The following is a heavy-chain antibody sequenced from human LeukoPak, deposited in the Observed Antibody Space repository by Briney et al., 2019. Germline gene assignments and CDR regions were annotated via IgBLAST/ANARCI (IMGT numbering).Heavy chain of an antibody. V-gene: IGHV4-61*02. J-gene: IGHJ5*02. CDR2: IYAGGNT. D-gene: IGHD3-10*01. Sequence: SQTLSLTCTVSGDSISTGGYFWSWIRQPAGKGLEWIGRIYAGGNTNYNPSLRSRVTISADTSKNQFSLKLNSVTAADTAVYYCVRMDYYGSGTYHNWFDPWGQGTLVTVSS. CDR1: GDSISTGGYF. CDR3: VRMDYYGSGTYHNWFDP.